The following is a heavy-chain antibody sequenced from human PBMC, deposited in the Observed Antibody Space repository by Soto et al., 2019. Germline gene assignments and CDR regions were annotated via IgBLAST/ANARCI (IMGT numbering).Heavy chain of an antibody. CDR2: RNPNSGNT. J-gene: IGHJ6*02. D-gene: IGHD3-10*01. V-gene: IGHV1-8*01. CDR3: AKIGGLANPNYYFYDMDV. CDR1: GYTFTSYD. Sequence: QVQLVQSGAEVKKPGASVKVSCKASGYTFTSYDINWVRQATGQGLEWMGWRNPNSGNTGYAQKFQGRVTMTRNTSISTAYMELSSLRSEDTAVYYCAKIGGLANPNYYFYDMDVWGQGTTVTVSS.